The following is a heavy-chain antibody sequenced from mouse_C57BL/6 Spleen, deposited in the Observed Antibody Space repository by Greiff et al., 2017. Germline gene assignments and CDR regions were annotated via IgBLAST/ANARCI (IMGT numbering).Heavy chain of an antibody. V-gene: IGHV1-26*01. CDR3: AREDDGYDY. Sequence: EVQLQQSGPELVKPGASVKISCKASGYTFTDYYMNWVKQSHGKSLEWIGDINPNNGGTSYNQKFKGKATLTVDKSSSTAYMELRSLTSEDSAVYYCAREDDGYDYWGQGTTLTVSS. D-gene: IGHD2-3*01. CDR1: GYTFTDYY. CDR2: INPNNGGT. J-gene: IGHJ2*01.